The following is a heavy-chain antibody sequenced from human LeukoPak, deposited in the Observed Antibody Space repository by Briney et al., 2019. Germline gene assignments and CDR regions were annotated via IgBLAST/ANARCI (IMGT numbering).Heavy chain of an antibody. CDR1: ADSFSSHY. J-gene: IGHJ3*02. CDR2: ISYIGST. V-gene: IGHV4-59*11. CDR3: ARDLVTVTKGFDI. Sequence: SETLSLTCAVSADSFSSHYWTWIRQPPGKGLEWIGYISYIGSTNYNPSLKSRVTISIDTSKNQFSLKLSSVTAADTAVYYCARDLVTVTKGFDIWGQGTMVTVSS. D-gene: IGHD4-17*01.